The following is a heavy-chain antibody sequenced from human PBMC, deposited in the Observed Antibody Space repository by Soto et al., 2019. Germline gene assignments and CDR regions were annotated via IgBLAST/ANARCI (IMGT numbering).Heavy chain of an antibody. D-gene: IGHD2-2*01. Sequence: GGSLRLSCAASGFTFSSYDMHWVRQATGKGLEWVSAIGTAGDTYYPGSVKGRFTISRDNAKNTLYLQMNSLRAEDTAVYYCARAAVPAAPGHYYYYYYMDVWGKGTTVTSP. V-gene: IGHV3-13*01. CDR2: IGTAGDT. CDR3: ARAAVPAAPGHYYYYYYMDV. CDR1: GFTFSSYD. J-gene: IGHJ6*03.